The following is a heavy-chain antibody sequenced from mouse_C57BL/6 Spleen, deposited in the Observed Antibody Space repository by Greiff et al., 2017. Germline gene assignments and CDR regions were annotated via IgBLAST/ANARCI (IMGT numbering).Heavy chain of an antibody. Sequence: DVMLVESGGGLVKPGGSLKLSCAASGFTFSSHAMSWVRQTPEKRLEWVATISDGGSYTYYPDNVKGRFTISRDNAKNNLYLQMSHLKSEDTAMYYCARGDDGYPWFAYWGQGTLVTVSA. CDR2: ISDGGSYT. V-gene: IGHV5-4*03. D-gene: IGHD2-3*01. CDR3: ARGDDGYPWFAY. J-gene: IGHJ3*01. CDR1: GFTFSSHA.